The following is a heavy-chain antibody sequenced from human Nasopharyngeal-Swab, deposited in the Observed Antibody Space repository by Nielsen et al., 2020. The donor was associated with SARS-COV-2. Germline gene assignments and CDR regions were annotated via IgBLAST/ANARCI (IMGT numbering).Heavy chain of an antibody. CDR2: IFSNDEK. V-gene: IGHV2-26*01. CDR1: GFSLSNARMG. Sequence: SGPTLVKPTETLTLTCTVSGFSLSNARMGVSWIRQPPGKALEWLAHIFSNDEKSYSTSLKSRLTITKDTSKNQVVLTMTNMDPVDTATYYCAHRQEQWLAGSFDYWGQGTLVTVSS. D-gene: IGHD6-19*01. J-gene: IGHJ4*02. CDR3: AHRQEQWLAGSFDY.